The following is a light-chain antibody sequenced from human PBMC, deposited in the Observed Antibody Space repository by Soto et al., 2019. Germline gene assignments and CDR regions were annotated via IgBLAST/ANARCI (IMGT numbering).Light chain of an antibody. CDR1: SSDVGSYNY. V-gene: IGLV2-11*01. CDR3: CSYAGSYTWV. Sequence: QAVLTQPRSVSGSPGQSVTLSCTGTSSDVGSYNYVSWYQPHPGKAPKLMIDDVNKRPSGVPDRFSGSRSGNTASLTISGLQAEDEADYYCCSYAGSYTWVFGGGTKLTVL. CDR2: DVN. J-gene: IGLJ3*02.